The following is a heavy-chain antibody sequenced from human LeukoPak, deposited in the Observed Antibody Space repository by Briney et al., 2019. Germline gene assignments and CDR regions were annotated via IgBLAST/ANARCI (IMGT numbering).Heavy chain of an antibody. Sequence: SETLSLTCTVSGGSISSSSYYWGWIRQPPGKGLEWIGSIYYSGSTYYNPSLKSRVTISVDTSKNQFSLKLSSVTAADTGVYYCARDLIRLGYFDYWGQGTLVTVSS. V-gene: IGHV4-39*07. D-gene: IGHD2-21*01. J-gene: IGHJ4*02. CDR1: GGSISSSSYY. CDR2: IYYSGST. CDR3: ARDLIRLGYFDY.